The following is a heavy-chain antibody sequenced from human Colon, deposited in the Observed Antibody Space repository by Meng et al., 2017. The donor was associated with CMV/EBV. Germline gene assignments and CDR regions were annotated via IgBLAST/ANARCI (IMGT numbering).Heavy chain of an antibody. CDR1: GPFSRSS. CDR2: ISPVLGIT. J-gene: IGHJ5*02. V-gene: IGHV1-69*02. Sequence: GPFSRSSLVWMRPVPGQGFEWVGRISPVLGITSYAQNLADRVTISVNTLTDTTYMELRNLRYDDAAIYFCARLTSPGSWETRNWFDPWGQGTLVTAPQ. CDR3: ARLTSPGSWETRNWFDP. D-gene: IGHD1-1*01.